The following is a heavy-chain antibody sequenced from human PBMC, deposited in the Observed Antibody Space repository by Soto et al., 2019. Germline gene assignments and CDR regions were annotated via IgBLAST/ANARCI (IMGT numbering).Heavy chain of an antibody. CDR1: GDSISSGDYY. D-gene: IGHD3-22*01. V-gene: IGHV4-30-4*01. Sequence: SETLSLTCTVSGDSISSGDYYWSWIRQPPGKGLEWIGYIYYSGSTYYNPSLKSRVTISVDTSKNQYSLKLSSVTAADTAVYYCARGDYYDSSGYFPGGMDVWGQGTTVTVSS. CDR2: IYYSGST. CDR3: ARGDYYDSSGYFPGGMDV. J-gene: IGHJ6*02.